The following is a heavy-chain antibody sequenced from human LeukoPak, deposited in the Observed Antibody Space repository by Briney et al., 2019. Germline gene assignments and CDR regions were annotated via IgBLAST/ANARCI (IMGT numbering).Heavy chain of an antibody. J-gene: IGHJ4*02. CDR2: ISHSETTT. Sequence: GGSLRLSCVASGFTFSDFYMSWFRQAPGKGLEGVSFISHSETTTYYADSVRGRFTISRDNAKNSVYLQMNSLRAEDTAVYYCAKDQDCSGGSCRPDYWGQGTLVTVSS. V-gene: IGHV3-11*01. D-gene: IGHD2-15*01. CDR3: AKDQDCSGGSCRPDY. CDR1: GFTFSDFY.